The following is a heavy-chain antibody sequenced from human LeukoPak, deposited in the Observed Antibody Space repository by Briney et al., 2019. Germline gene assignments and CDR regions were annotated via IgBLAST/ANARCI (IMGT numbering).Heavy chain of an antibody. CDR2: TSYSGTT. D-gene: IGHD2-8*02. Sequence: SETLSLTCTVSGGSISGYYWSWIRQPPGKGLEWIGYTSYSGTTNYNPSLKSRITILVDTSKNQFSLKLSSVTAADTAVYHCARHAAWSPYDYWGQGTLVTVSS. V-gene: IGHV4-59*08. CDR3: ARHAAWSPYDY. CDR1: GGSISGYY. J-gene: IGHJ4*02.